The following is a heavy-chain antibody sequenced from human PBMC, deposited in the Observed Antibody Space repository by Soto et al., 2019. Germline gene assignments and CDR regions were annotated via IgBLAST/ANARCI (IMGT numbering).Heavy chain of an antibody. CDR1: GFTFSSYY. D-gene: IGHD5-18*01. CDR2: IKQDGSEK. V-gene: IGHV3-7*01. Sequence: PGGSLRLSCAASGFTFSSYYMSWVRQPPGKGLEWVANIKQDGSEKYYVDSVKGRFTISRDNAKNSLYLQMNSLRAEDTAGYYCARDGYSAGFYIWGQGTMVTVSS. J-gene: IGHJ3*02. CDR3: ARDGYSAGFYI.